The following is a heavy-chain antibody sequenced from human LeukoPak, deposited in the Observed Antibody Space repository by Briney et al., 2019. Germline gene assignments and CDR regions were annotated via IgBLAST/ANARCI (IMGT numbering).Heavy chain of an antibody. D-gene: IGHD3-16*01. J-gene: IGHJ4*02. CDR2: ISSSSSTI. CDR3: ARDDDYVWGSYTYYFGY. V-gene: IGHV3-48*02. CDR1: GFTFSSYS. Sequence: GGSLRLSCAASGFTFSSYSMNWVRQAPGKGLEWVSYISSSSSTIYYADSVKGRFTISRDNAKNSLYLQMNSPRDEDTAVYYCARDDDYVWGSYTYYFGYWGQGTLVTVSS.